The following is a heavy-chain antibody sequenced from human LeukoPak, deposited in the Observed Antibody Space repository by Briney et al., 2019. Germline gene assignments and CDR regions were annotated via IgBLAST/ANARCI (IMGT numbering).Heavy chain of an antibody. D-gene: IGHD3-22*01. J-gene: IGHJ4*02. CDR1: GFTFSSYW. CDR3: ARASIVVVTPYYFDY. Sequence: PGGSLRLSCAASGFTFSSYWMSWVRQAPGKGLEWVANIKQDGSEKYYVDSVKGRFTISRDNAKNSLYLQMNSLRAEDTAVYYCARASIVVVTPYYFDYWGQGTLVTVSS. V-gene: IGHV3-7*01. CDR2: IKQDGSEK.